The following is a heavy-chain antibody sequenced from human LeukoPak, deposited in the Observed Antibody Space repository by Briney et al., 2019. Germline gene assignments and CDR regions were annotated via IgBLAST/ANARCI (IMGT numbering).Heavy chain of an antibody. Sequence: GGSLRLSCSASGFSFSNYAMYWVRQAPGKGLEWVADIKQGGSEKYYVDSVKGRFTISRDNAKNSLYLQMNSLRAEDTAVYYCARDFGLRCSGGTCYSVYYYGMDVWGKGTTVTVSS. CDR3: ARDFGLRCSGGTCYSVYYYGMDV. D-gene: IGHD2-15*01. V-gene: IGHV3-7*03. CDR2: IKQGGSEK. J-gene: IGHJ6*04. CDR1: GFSFSNYA.